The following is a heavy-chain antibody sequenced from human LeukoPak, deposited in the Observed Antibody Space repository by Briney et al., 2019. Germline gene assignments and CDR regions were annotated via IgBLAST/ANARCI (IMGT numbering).Heavy chain of an antibody. J-gene: IGHJ3*02. CDR3: ARERSGSEIFARSFDI. V-gene: IGHV3-66*01. CDR1: EFSVGSNY. D-gene: IGHD3-3*01. Sequence: GGSLRLSCAASEFSVGSNYMTWVRQAPGKGLEWVSLIYSGGSTYYADSVKGRFTISRDNSKNTLYLQMNSLRAEDTAVYYCARERSGSEIFARSFDIWGQGTMVTVSS. CDR2: IYSGGST.